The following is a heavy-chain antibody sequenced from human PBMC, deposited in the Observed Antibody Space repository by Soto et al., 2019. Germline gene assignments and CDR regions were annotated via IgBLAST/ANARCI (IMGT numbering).Heavy chain of an antibody. CDR2: ISGGGDMA. Sequence: EGQLLESGGGLVQPGMSLRVSCAASEFTFSTRAMTWVRQAPGKGLEWISVISGGGDMALYADSVKGRFTVSRDNSKNTLNLQMNNLRVEDTAVYYCAKALGCSVGTCSLGWGYYYYAMDVWGQGTTVTVSS. CDR1: EFTFSTRA. CDR3: AKALGCSVGTCSLGWGYYYYAMDV. D-gene: IGHD6-19*01. V-gene: IGHV3-23*01. J-gene: IGHJ6*02.